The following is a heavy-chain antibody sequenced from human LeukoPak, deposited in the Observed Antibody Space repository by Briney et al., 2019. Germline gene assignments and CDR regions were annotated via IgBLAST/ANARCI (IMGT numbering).Heavy chain of an antibody. CDR1: GFIFSNYE. CDR2: ISSGGETI. V-gene: IGHV3-48*03. J-gene: IGHJ4*02. D-gene: IGHD6-19*01. Sequence: GGSLRLSCAASGFIFSNYEMNWVRQAPGKGLEWVSYISSGGETIHCADSVKGRFTISRDNAKNSVYLQMNSLRAEDTAVYYCTRAYRGGTVAYFDYWGQGSLVTVSS. CDR3: TRAYRGGTVAYFDY.